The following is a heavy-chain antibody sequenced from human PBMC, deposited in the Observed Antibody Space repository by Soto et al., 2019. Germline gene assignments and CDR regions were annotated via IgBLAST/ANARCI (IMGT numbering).Heavy chain of an antibody. D-gene: IGHD6-19*01. J-gene: IGHJ2*01. Sequence: QVQLVQSGAEVKKPGSSVKVSCKASGGTFSSYAISWVRQAHGQGLEWMGGIIPIFGTANYAQKFQGRGTIPANESTSKAYMELSSLISEDTAVYYCAREETRGSGWYAEGDWYFDLWGRGTLVTVSS. CDR2: IIPIFGTA. CDR3: AREETRGSGWYAEGDWYFDL. CDR1: GGTFSSYA. V-gene: IGHV1-69*01.